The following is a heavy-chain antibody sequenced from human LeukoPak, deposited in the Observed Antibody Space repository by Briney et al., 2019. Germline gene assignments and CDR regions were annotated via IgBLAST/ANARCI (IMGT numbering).Heavy chain of an antibody. V-gene: IGHV3-30*18. CDR2: VSNDGSNK. CDR1: GFTFSSYG. Sequence: GGSLRLSCAASGFTFSSYGMHWVRQAPGKGLEWVAVVSNDGSNKYYADSVKGRFTISRDNSKNTLYLQMYSLRAEDTAVYYCAKDLGQLWSQLHYWGQGTLVTVSS. D-gene: IGHD5-18*01. J-gene: IGHJ4*02. CDR3: AKDLGQLWSQLHY.